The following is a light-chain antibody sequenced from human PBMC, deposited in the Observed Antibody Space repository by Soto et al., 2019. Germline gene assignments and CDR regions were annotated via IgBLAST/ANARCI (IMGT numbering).Light chain of an antibody. Sequence: EVVMTQSPATLSVSPGERATLSCRASQSVGINLAWYQQKPGQAPRLLIYGASTRATGFPARFSGSGSGTXXTXXXSXXQXXXXAVYYCQHYDNWPPMYTFGQGTKLEI. CDR2: GAS. V-gene: IGKV3-15*01. CDR1: QSVGIN. CDR3: QHYDNWPPMYT. J-gene: IGKJ2*01.